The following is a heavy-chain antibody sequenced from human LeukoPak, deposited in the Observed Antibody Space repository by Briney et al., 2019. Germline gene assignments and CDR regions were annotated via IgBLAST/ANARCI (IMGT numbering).Heavy chain of an antibody. Sequence: PGRSLRLSCAAAGFTFNHYCMHWLRQAPGKGLEWVAVIWSDGTNQYYADSVKGRFTISRDDSGNTVYLQMNSLRPEDTGVYYCARDAQRGFDYSNSLENWGQGTPVTVST. V-gene: IGHV3-33*01. CDR3: ARDAQRGFDYSNSLEN. CDR1: GFTFNHYC. J-gene: IGHJ4*02. CDR2: IWSDGTNQ. D-gene: IGHD4-11*01.